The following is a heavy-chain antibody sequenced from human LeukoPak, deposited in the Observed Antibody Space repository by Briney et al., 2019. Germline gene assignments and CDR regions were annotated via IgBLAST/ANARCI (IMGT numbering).Heavy chain of an antibody. CDR2: IYYSGST. CDR3: ARDIAVVAASLYYFDY. D-gene: IGHD2-15*01. V-gene: IGHV4-39*07. Sequence: SETLSLTCTVSGGSISSSSYYWGWIRQPPGKGLEWIGSIYYSGSTYYNPSLKSRVTISVDTSKNQFSLKLSSVTAADTAVYYCARDIAVVAASLYYFDYWGQGTLVTVCS. J-gene: IGHJ4*02. CDR1: GGSISSSSYY.